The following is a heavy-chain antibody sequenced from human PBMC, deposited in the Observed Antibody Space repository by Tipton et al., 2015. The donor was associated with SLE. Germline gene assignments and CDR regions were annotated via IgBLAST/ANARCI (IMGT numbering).Heavy chain of an antibody. Sequence: SLRLSCAASGFTFSSYWMSWVRQAPGKGLEWVTNIKQDGSEKYYVDSVKGRFTISRDNAKNSLYLQMNSLRAEDTAVYYCARGGGDCYSLDLWGRGTLVTVSS. CDR2: IKQDGSEK. V-gene: IGHV3-7*03. CDR3: ARGGGDCYSLDL. D-gene: IGHD2-21*01. CDR1: GFTFSSYW. J-gene: IGHJ2*01.